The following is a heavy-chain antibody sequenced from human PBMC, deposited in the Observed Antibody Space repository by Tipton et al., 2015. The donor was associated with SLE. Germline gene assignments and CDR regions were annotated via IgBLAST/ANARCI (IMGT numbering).Heavy chain of an antibody. V-gene: IGHV4-39*07. CDR1: GDSIISSSYY. J-gene: IGHJ3*02. CDR2: MYYSGST. D-gene: IGHD3-3*01. Sequence: TLSLTCSVSGDSIISSSYYWGWIRQPPGKGLEWIGSMYYSGSTYYNPSLKSRVTISVDTSKNQFSLMLRSVTAADTAVYYCARGGPYYDFGRGMVTFDILGQRTMVTVSS. CDR3: ARGGPYYDFGRGMVTFDI.